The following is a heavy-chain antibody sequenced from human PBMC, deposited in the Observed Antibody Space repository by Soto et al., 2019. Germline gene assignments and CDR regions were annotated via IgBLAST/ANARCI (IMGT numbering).Heavy chain of an antibody. CDR1: AYGISIYW. D-gene: IGHD3-3*01. CDR2: IYPGDSDT. J-gene: IGHJ3*02. Sequence: VASVTIFLIDSAYGISIYWIGSARQLIGKCLERLGIIYPGDSDTRYSPSFQGQVTISADKSISTYYLQWISLKASYTAMYYCASSATNDFWSGVHYAFDIWGQGTMVTVSS. V-gene: IGHV5-51*01. CDR3: ASSATNDFWSGVHYAFDI.